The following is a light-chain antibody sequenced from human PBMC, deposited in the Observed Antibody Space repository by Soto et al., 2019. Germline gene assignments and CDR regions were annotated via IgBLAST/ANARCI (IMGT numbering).Light chain of an antibody. J-gene: IGKJ5*01. CDR3: QHYKGYPQT. V-gene: IGKV1-16*01. CDR1: QSISNH. Sequence: IQMTQSPSSLSASVEDRVIITCRASQSISNHVNWYQQKPGTAPKLLIFAASSLQSGVPSRFSGSGSGTDFTLTISSLQPEDFATYYCQHYKGYPQTFGQGTRLEIK. CDR2: AAS.